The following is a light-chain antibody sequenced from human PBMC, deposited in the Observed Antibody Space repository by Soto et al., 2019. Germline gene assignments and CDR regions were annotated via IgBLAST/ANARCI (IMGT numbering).Light chain of an antibody. CDR2: DVS. Sequence: QSALAQPASVSGSPGQSITISCTGTSSDVGGYNYVSWFQRPPGKPPKLIISDVSNRPSGVSNRFSGSKSGNTASLTISGLQAEDEADYYCSSYTSSSTRVFGGGTKLTVL. CDR1: SSDVGGYNY. V-gene: IGLV2-14*03. CDR3: SSYTSSSTRV. J-gene: IGLJ3*02.